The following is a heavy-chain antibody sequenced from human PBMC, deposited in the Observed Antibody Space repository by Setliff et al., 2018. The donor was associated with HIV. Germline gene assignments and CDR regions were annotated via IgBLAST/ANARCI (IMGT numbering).Heavy chain of an antibody. J-gene: IGHJ4*02. Sequence: LRLSCAASGFTFSSYAMSWVRRAPGKGLEWVSAISGSGGSTYYADSVKGRFTISRDNSKNTLYLQMNSLRAEDTAVYYCASRQLVAGTDYVDYWGQGTLVTVSS. CDR1: GFTFSSYA. CDR3: ASRQLVAGTDYVDY. D-gene: IGHD6-19*01. V-gene: IGHV3-23*01. CDR2: ISGSGGST.